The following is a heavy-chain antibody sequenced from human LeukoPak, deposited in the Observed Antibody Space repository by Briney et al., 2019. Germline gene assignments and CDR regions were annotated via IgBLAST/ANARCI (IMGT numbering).Heavy chain of an antibody. V-gene: IGHV3-23*01. CDR2: ISGSGGST. J-gene: IGHJ6*02. CDR1: GFTFSSYA. D-gene: IGHD2-15*01. CDR3: AKRRVVVVAARYYGMDV. Sequence: GGSLRLSCAASGFTFSSYAMSWVRQAPGKGLEWVSAISGSGGSTYYADSVKGRFTISGDNSKNTLYLQMDSLRAEDTAVYYCAKRRVVVVAARYYGMDVWGQGTTVTVSS.